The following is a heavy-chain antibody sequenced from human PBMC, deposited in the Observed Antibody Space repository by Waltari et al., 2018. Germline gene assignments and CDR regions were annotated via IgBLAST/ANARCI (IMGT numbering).Heavy chain of an antibody. CDR1: GGSISSYY. CDR2: IYYSGST. J-gene: IGHJ5*02. CDR3: ARQASIAARPRGWFDP. V-gene: IGHV4-59*08. Sequence: QVQLQESGPGLVKPSETLSLTCTVSGGSISSYYWSWIRQPPGKGLEWIGYIYYSGSTNYNPSLKSGVTKSVDTSKNQFSLKLSSVTAADTAVYYCARQASIAARPRGWFDPWGQGTLVTVSS. D-gene: IGHD6-6*01.